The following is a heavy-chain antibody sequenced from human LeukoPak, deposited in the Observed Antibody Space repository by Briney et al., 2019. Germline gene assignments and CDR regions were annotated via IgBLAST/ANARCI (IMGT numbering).Heavy chain of an antibody. CDR1: GYTFSSYW. CDR3: AKSSSGYFWYYFDY. J-gene: IGHJ4*02. CDR2: INSDGSST. D-gene: IGHD3-22*01. Sequence: GGSLRLSCAASGYTFSSYWMHWVRQAPGKGLVWVSRINSDGSSTSYADSVKGRFTISRDNAKTTLYLQMNSLRAEDTAVYYCAKSSSGYFWYYFDYWGQGTLVTVSS. V-gene: IGHV3-74*01.